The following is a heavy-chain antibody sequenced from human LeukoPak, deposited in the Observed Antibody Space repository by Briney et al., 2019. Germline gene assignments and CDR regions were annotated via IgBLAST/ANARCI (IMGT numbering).Heavy chain of an antibody. CDR3: SRSVSSWSVGVDYFDY. CDR1: GGSISSYY. V-gene: IGHV4-59*01. Sequence: SETLSLTCTVSGGSISSYYWSWIRQPPGKGLEWIGYIYYSGSTDYNPSLKSRVTISVDTSKNQFSLKLSSVTAADTAVYYCSRSVSSWSVGVDYFDYWGQGTLVTVSS. CDR2: IYYSGST. J-gene: IGHJ4*02. D-gene: IGHD6-13*01.